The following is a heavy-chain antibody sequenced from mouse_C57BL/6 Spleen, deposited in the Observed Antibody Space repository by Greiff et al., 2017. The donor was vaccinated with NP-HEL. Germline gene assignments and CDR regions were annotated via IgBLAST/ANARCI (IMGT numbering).Heavy chain of an antibody. V-gene: IGHV5-17*01. CDR1: GFTFSDYG. J-gene: IGHJ4*01. D-gene: IGHD2-3*01. Sequence: DVKLQESGGGLVKPGGSLKLSCAASGFTFSDYGMHWVRQAPEKGLEWVAYISSGSSTIYYADTVKGRFTISRDNAKNTLFLQMTSLRSEDTAMYYCARHDGYYGYAMDYWGQGTSVTVSS. CDR2: ISSGSSTI. CDR3: ARHDGYYGYAMDY.